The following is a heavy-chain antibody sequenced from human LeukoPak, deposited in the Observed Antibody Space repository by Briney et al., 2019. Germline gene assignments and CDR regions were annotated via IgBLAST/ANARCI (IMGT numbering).Heavy chain of an antibody. V-gene: IGHV3-30*18. Sequence: GGSLRLPCAASGFTFSSYGMHWVRQAPGKGLEWVAVISYDGSNKYYADSVKGRFTISRDNSKSTLYLQMNSLRAEDTAVYYCAKDLSPVGPYYYYGMDVWGQGTTVTVTS. D-gene: IGHD2/OR15-2a*01. CDR2: ISYDGSNK. CDR1: GFTFSSYG. CDR3: AKDLSPVGPYYYYGMDV. J-gene: IGHJ6*02.